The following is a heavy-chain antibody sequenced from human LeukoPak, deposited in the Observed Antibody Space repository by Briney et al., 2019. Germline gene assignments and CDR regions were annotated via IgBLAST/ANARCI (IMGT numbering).Heavy chain of an antibody. J-gene: IGHJ4*02. V-gene: IGHV3-33*06. Sequence: SLTLSCAVSGFSLSNYGMHWVRQPPGRGLEWVAVIWYDGTNKYYAVSVRGRFTISRDSSKNTLYLQMNSLRAEDTAVYYCAKSGRNWAYLEYWGQGTLATVSS. CDR3: AKSGRNWAYLEY. CDR2: IWYDGTNK. D-gene: IGHD7-27*01. CDR1: GFSLSNYG.